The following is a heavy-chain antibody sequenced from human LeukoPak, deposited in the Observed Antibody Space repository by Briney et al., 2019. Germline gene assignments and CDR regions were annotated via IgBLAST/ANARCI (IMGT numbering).Heavy chain of an antibody. CDR3: ARQIGPVCSSTSCYALDY. D-gene: IGHD2-2*01. Sequence: GESLKISCKGSGYSFTSYWIGWVRQMPGKGLEWMGIIYPGDSDTRYSPSFQGQVTIPADKSISTAYLQWSSLKASDTAMYYCARQIGPVCSSTSCYALDYWGQGTLVTVSS. V-gene: IGHV5-51*01. CDR1: GYSFTSYW. J-gene: IGHJ4*02. CDR2: IYPGDSDT.